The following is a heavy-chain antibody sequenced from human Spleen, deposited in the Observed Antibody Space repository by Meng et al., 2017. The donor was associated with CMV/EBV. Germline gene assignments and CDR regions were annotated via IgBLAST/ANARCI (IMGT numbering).Heavy chain of an antibody. CDR1: GGSFSGYY. CDR2: INHSGST. V-gene: IGHV4-34*01. D-gene: IGHD2-2*01. J-gene: IGHJ4*02. CDR3: ARGGGYCSTTNCFIASFYFDY. Sequence: GSLRLSCAVYGGSFSGYYWSWIRQPPGKGLEWIGEINHSGSTNYNPSLKSRVTISVDTSQNQFTLRLNSLTAADTAVYYCARGGGYCSTTNCFIASFYFDYWDQGSLVTVSS.